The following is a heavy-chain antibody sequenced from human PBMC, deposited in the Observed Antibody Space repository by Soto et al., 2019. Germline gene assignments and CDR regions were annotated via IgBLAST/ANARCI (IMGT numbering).Heavy chain of an antibody. D-gene: IGHD4-17*01. V-gene: IGHV1-18*01. J-gene: IGHJ4*02. CDR1: GYIFSSYA. CDR2: NSAYTGDT. CDR3: ARIGTVRTYFDY. Sequence: QVHLVQSGAEVKKPGASVKVSCKASGYIFSSYAVTWVRQAPGQGLEWMGWNSAYTGDTNYTQNLQDRVTMTTDTSTNTAYMELRDLRYDDTAVYYCARIGTVRTYFDYWGQGTLITVSS.